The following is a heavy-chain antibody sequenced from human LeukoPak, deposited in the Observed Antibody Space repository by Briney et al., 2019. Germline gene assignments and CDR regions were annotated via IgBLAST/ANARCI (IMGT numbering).Heavy chain of an antibody. CDR1: GGSFSGYY. Sequence: ASETLSLTCAVYGGSFSGYYWSWIRQPPGKGLEWIGETNHSGSTNYNPSLKSRVTISVDTSKNQFSLKLSSVTAADTAVYYCARSVYYYMDVWRKGTTVTVSS. CDR2: TNHSGST. CDR3: ARSVYYYMDV. J-gene: IGHJ6*03. V-gene: IGHV4-34*01.